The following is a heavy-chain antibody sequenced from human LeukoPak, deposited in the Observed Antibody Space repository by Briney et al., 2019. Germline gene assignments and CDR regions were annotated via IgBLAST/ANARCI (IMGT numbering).Heavy chain of an antibody. CDR3: ARDIDSTDY. CDR1: GFTFDDYT. D-gene: IGHD3-22*01. J-gene: IGHJ4*02. V-gene: IGHV3-43*01. CDR2: ISWDGGST. Sequence: GGSLRLSCAASGFTFDDYTMHWVRQAPGKGLEWVSLISWDGGSTYYADSVKGRFTISRDNSKNSLYLQMSSLRVEDTAVYYCARDIDSTDYWGQGTLVTVSS.